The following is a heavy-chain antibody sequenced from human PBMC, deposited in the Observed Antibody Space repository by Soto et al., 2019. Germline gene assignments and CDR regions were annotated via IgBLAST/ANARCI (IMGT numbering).Heavy chain of an antibody. J-gene: IGHJ6*02. D-gene: IGHD6-19*01. CDR2: ISYDGSNK. Sequence: QVQLVESGGGVVQPGRSLRLSCAASGFTFSSYAMHWVRQSPGKGLEWVAVISYDGSNKYYADSVKGRFTISRDNSKNTLYLQMNSLRAEDTAVYYCARGGVAGRTRLAKYYYYGIYVCCQGTTVTVSS. CDR3: ARGGVAGRTRLAKYYYYGIYV. V-gene: IGHV3-30-3*01. CDR1: GFTFSSYA.